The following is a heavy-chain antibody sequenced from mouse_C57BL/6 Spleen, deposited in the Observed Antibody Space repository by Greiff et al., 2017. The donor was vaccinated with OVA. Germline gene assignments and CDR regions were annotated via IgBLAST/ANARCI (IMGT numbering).Heavy chain of an antibody. J-gene: IGHJ2*01. CDR1: GFTFSDAW. V-gene: IGHV6-6*01. Sequence: EVQLQESGGGLVQPGGSMKLSCAASGFTFSDAWMDWVRQSPEKGLEWVAEIRNKANNHATYYAESVKGRFTISRDDSKSSVYLQMNSLRADDTGIYYCTRQYPYYFDYWGQGTTLTVSS. CDR2: IRNKANNHAT. D-gene: IGHD5-1-1*01. CDR3: TRQYPYYFDY.